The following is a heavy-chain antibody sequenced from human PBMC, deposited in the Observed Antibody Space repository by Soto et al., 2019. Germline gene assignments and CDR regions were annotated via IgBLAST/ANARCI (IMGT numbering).Heavy chain of an antibody. CDR2: ISGSGGST. CDR3: AKGTGIVVVPTAMS. V-gene: IGHV3-23*01. Sequence: EVQLLESGGDLVQPGGSLRLSCAASGFTFSNYAMSWVRQAPGKGLEWVSGISGSGGSTYYADSVKGRFTISRDNSKNTLYLQMNSLRAEDTAVYYCAKGTGIVVVPTAMSWGQGTLVTVS. D-gene: IGHD2-2*01. J-gene: IGHJ5*02. CDR1: GFTFSNYA.